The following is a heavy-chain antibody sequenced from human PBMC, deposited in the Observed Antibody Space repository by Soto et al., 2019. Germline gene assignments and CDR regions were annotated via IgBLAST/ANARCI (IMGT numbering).Heavy chain of an antibody. J-gene: IGHJ4*02. CDR1: GVTFSNYA. D-gene: IGHD3-10*01. CDR2: LSGSDGTT. Sequence: GGSLRLSCTVSGVTFSNYAVNWVRQAPGKGLEWVSSLSGSDGTTYYADSVKGRFIISRDNSKNTLYLLMNSLRAEDTALYYCAKQRADYGSGADTFYFDSWGQGALVTVSS. CDR3: AKQRADYGSGADTFYFDS. V-gene: IGHV3-23*01.